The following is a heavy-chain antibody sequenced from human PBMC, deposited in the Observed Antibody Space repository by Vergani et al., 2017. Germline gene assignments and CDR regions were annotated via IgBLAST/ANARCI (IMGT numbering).Heavy chain of an antibody. CDR2: IIPIFGTA. CDR1: GGTFSSYA. CDR3: ASKVDIVVVPAATEGYYYGMDV. V-gene: IGHV1-69*01. Sequence: QVQLVQSGAEVKKPGSSVKVSCKASGGTFSSYAISWVRQAPGQGLEWMGGIIPIFGTANYAQKFQGRVTITADESTSTAYMELSSLRSEDTAVYYCASKVDIVVVPAATEGYYYGMDVWGQGTTVTVSS. D-gene: IGHD2-2*01. J-gene: IGHJ6*02.